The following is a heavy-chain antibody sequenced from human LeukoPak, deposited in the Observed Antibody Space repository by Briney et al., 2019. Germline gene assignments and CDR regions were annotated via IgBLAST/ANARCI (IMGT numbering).Heavy chain of an antibody. CDR1: GFTFRRYW. CDR3: LTMIVVVSVY. J-gene: IGHJ4*02. D-gene: IGHD3-22*01. V-gene: IGHV3-74*01. CDR2: IRDDGGFT. Sequence: GGSLRLSFAASGFTFRRYWMHWVRQAPGKGLVWVSRIRDDGGFTNYADSVKGRFTISRDNAKNTLYLQMNSLRAEDTAVYYCLTMIVVVSVYWGQGALVTVSS.